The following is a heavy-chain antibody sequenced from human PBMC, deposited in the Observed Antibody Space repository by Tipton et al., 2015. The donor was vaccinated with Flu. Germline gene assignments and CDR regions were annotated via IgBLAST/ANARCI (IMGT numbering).Heavy chain of an antibody. D-gene: IGHD3-10*01. CDR2: VYTSGT. V-gene: IGHV4-61*02. J-gene: IGHJ4*02. CDR1: GGSISSATYY. CDR3: ARGLYGSGSYQRRYFDS. Sequence: TLSLTCTVSGGSISSATYYWSWIRQPAGKGLEWIGRVYTSGTDYNPSLKSRVTISVDTSKNQFSLELTSVTAADTAVYYCARGLYGSGSYQRRYFDSWGQGTLVTVSS.